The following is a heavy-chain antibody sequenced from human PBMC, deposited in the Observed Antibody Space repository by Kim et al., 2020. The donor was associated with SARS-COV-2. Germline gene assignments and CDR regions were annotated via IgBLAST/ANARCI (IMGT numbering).Heavy chain of an antibody. J-gene: IGHJ5*02. Sequence: GTGRGWIGCISSSGSTYDNPSLKSRVTISVDTSKNQFSLKLSSVTAADTAVYYCARVLGAITIFGVVIVNWFDPWGQGTLVTVSS. CDR2: ISSSGST. D-gene: IGHD3-3*01. CDR3: ARVLGAITIFGVVIVNWFDP. V-gene: IGHV4-31*02.